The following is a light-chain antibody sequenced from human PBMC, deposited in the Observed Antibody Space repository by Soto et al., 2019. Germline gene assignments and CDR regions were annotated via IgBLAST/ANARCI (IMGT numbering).Light chain of an antibody. CDR2: LNSDGSH. CDR3: QTWGTGIRV. Sequence: QLVLTQSPSASASLGASVKLTCTLSSGHSSYAIAWHQQQPEKGPRYLMKLNSDGSHSKVDGIPDRFSGSSSGAERYLTISSLQSEDEADYYCQTWGTGIRVFGGGTKVTVL. V-gene: IGLV4-69*01. J-gene: IGLJ3*02. CDR1: SGHSSYA.